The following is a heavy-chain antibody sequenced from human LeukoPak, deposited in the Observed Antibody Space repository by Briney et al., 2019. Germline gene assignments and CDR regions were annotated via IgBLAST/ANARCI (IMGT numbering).Heavy chain of an antibody. CDR2: IYYSGST. CDR3: ARHTFDDYVWGSYRRYPLYYFDY. CDR1: GGSLSSSSYY. Sequence: SETLSLTCTVSGGSLSSSSYYWSWIRQPPGKGLEWIGSIYYSGSTYYNPSLKSRVTISVDTSKNQFSLKLSSVTAADTAVYYCARHTFDDYVWGSYRRYPLYYFDYWGQGTLVTVSS. V-gene: IGHV4-39*01. D-gene: IGHD3-16*02. J-gene: IGHJ4*02.